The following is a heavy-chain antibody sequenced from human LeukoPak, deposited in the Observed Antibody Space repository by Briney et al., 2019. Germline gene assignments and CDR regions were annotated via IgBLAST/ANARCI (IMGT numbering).Heavy chain of an antibody. CDR3: ARDGTIRRTYSSGWYGGY. CDR1: GYTFTSYG. CDR2: ISGYNGNT. Sequence: ASVKVSCKASGYTFTSYGISWVRQAPGQGLEWMGWISGYNGNTNYAQKLQGRVTMTTDTSTSTAYMELRSLRSDDTAVYYCARDGTIRRTYSSGWYGGYWGQGTLVTVSS. D-gene: IGHD6-19*01. J-gene: IGHJ4*02. V-gene: IGHV1-18*01.